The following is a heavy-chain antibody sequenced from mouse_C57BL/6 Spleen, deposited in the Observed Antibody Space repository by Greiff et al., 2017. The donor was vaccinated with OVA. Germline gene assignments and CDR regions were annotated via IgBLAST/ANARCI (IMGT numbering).Heavy chain of an antibody. D-gene: IGHD2-4*01. CDR3: TRSIYYDYDGPPFAY. J-gene: IGHJ3*01. V-gene: IGHV1-5*01. CDR2: IYPGNSDT. CDR1: GYTFTSYW. Sequence: VQLQQSGTVLARPGASVKMSCKTSGYTFTSYWMHWVKQRPGQGLEWIGAIYPGNSDTSYNQKFKGKAKLTAVTSASTAYMELSSLTNEDSAVYYCTRSIYYDYDGPPFAYWGQGTLVTVSA.